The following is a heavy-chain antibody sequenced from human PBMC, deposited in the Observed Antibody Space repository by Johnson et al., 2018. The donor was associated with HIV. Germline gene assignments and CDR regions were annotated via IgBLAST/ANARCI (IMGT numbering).Heavy chain of an antibody. CDR1: GFTFSSYA. CDR3: ARDKRAQGAFDI. CDR2: ISSNGGST. J-gene: IGHJ3*02. V-gene: IGHV3-64*01. Sequence: VQLVESGGGLVQPGGSLRLSCAASGFTFSSYAMHWVRQAPGKGLEYVSAISSNGGSTYYAKSVKGRFTISRDNSKNTRDLQMGSLRAEDMAVYHCARDKRAQGAFDIWGQGTMVTVSS.